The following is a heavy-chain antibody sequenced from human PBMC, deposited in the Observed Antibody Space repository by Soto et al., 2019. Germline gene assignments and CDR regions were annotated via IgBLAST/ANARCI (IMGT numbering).Heavy chain of an antibody. CDR3: ARGSDYIWGGYTRYYFDY. CDR1: GFTFSSYS. V-gene: IGHV3-21*01. J-gene: IGHJ4*02. D-gene: IGHD3-16*01. CDR2: ISSSSSYI. Sequence: PGGSLRLSCAASGFTFSSYSMNWVRQAPGKGLEWVSSISSSSSYIYYADSVKGRFTISRDNAKNSLYLQMNSLRAEDTAVYYCARGSDYIWGGYTRYYFDYWGQGTLVTVSS.